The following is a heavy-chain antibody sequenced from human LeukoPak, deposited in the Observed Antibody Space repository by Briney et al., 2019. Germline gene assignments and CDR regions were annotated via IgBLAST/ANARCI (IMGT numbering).Heavy chain of an antibody. CDR1: GFTFSSYA. J-gene: IGHJ4*02. CDR2: ISGSGGST. V-gene: IGHV3-23*01. Sequence: QTGGSLRLSCAASGFTFSSYAMSWVRQAPGKGLEWVSAISGSGGSTYYADSVKGRFTISRDNSKNTLYLQMNSLRAEDTAVYYCAKAQNLGYSSSWYKDYFDYWGQGTLVTVSS. CDR3: AKAQNLGYSSSWYKDYFDY. D-gene: IGHD6-13*01.